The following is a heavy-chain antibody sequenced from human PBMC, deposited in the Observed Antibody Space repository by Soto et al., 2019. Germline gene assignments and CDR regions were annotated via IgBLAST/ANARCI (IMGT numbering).Heavy chain of an antibody. D-gene: IGHD2-15*01. CDR2: IYYSGST. Sequence: PSETLSLTCTVSGGSISSGDYYWSWIRQPPGKGLEWIGYIYYSGSTYYNPSLKSRVTISVDTSKNQFSLKLSSVTAADTAVYYCARGGGYCSGGSCYTEEIDYWGQGTLVTVSS. CDR1: GGSISSGDYY. J-gene: IGHJ4*02. CDR3: ARGGGYCSGGSCYTEEIDY. V-gene: IGHV4-30-4*01.